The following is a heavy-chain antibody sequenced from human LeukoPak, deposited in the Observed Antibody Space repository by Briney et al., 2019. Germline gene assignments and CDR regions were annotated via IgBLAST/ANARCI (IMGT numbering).Heavy chain of an antibody. CDR2: ISAYNGNT. D-gene: IGHD2-15*01. V-gene: IGHV1-18*01. CDR3: ARCGYCSGGSCYSSASYYYYYGMDV. CDR1: GYTFTSYG. J-gene: IGHJ6*02. Sequence: ASVKVSCKASGYTFTSYGTSWVRQAPGQGLEWMGWISAYNGNTNYAQKLQGRVTMTTDTSTSTAYMELRSLRSDDTAVYYCARCGYCSGGSCYSSASYYYYYGMDVWGQGTTVTVPS.